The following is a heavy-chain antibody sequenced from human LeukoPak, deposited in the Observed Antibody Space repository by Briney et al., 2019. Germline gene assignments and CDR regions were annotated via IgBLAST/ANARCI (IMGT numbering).Heavy chain of an antibody. V-gene: IGHV3-30*18. CDR3: AKAYSNYYFDY. D-gene: IGHD4-11*01. J-gene: IGHJ4*02. Sequence: GGSLRLSCAASGSTFSNYGMHWVRQAPGKGLEWVAVISYDGSNQYYADSVKGRFTISRDNSKNTLFLQMNSLRAEDTAVYYCAKAYSNYYFDYWGQGTLVTVSS. CDR2: ISYDGSNQ. CDR1: GSTFSNYG.